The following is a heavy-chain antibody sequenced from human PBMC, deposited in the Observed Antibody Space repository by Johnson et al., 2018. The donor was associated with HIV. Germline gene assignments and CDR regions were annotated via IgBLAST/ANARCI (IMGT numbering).Heavy chain of an antibody. D-gene: IGHD6-19*01. Sequence: VQLVESGGGLVQPGGSLRLSCVASGFTFDDYAMHWVRQAPGKGLEWVSGISWNSGSIGYADSVKGRFTISRDNAKNSLYLQMNSLRVEDTALYYCAREGPGYSSGWYAFDLWGQGTMVTVSS. CDR1: GFTFDDYA. CDR3: AREGPGYSSGWYAFDL. V-gene: IGHV3-9*01. J-gene: IGHJ3*01. CDR2: ISWNSGSI.